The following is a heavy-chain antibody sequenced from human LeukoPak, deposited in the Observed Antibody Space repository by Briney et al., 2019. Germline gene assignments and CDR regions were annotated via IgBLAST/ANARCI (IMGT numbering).Heavy chain of an antibody. J-gene: IGHJ4*02. Sequence: SQTLSLTCAISGVSVCSHCAAWNWITQSPSRVLEWHGQAYYSDKWYNEYAASVISRISNNADTSKNQIFQQLNSVNAADTPWDYGATGVNYAFGYWGQGALVTVSS. CDR1: GVSVCSHCAA. CDR2: AYYSDKWYN. D-gene: IGHD3-16*01. V-gene: IGHV6-1*01. CDR3: ATGVNYAFGY.